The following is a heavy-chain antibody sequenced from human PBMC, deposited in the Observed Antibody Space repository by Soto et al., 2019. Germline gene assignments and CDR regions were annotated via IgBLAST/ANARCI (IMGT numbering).Heavy chain of an antibody. V-gene: IGHV4-4*07. CDR2: IYSSGST. CDR1: GGAINSYY. Sequence: SETLSLTCTVSGGAINSYYWTWIRQPAGKGLEWIGRIYSSGSTKYNPSLQSRVTMSLDTSKNQFSLRLTSVTAADTAVYYCARGQRFSDLFDSWGQGSLVTGSS. D-gene: IGHD3-3*01. J-gene: IGHJ5*01. CDR3: ARGQRFSDLFDS.